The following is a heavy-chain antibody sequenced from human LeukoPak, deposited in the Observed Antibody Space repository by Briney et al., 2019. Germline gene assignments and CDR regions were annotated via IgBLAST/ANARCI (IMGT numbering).Heavy chain of an antibody. CDR1: AFTLSSYE. CDR3: ARVLNYYGSGDYFDY. Sequence: PGGSLRLSCAASAFTLSSYEMNWVRQAPGKGLEWVSYMSSSGTTIFYADSVKGRFTISRDNAKNSLYLQMNSLRAEDTAVYYCARVLNYYGSGDYFDYWGQGTLVTVSS. CDR2: MSSSGTTI. D-gene: IGHD3-10*01. V-gene: IGHV3-48*03. J-gene: IGHJ4*02.